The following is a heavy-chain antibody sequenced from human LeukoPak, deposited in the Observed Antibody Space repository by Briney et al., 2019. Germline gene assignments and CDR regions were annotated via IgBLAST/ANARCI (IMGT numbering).Heavy chain of an antibody. V-gene: IGHV3-30-3*01. D-gene: IGHD4-17*01. CDR1: GFTFSSYA. J-gene: IGHJ4*02. Sequence: GGSLRLSCAASGFTFSSYAVHWVRRAPGKGLEWVAVISSDGNKKYYAASVKGRFTISSDNSKNTLYLQMKSLRAEDTAVYYCARSPTVTTPPGYWGQGTLVAVSS. CDR3: ARSPTVTTPPGY. CDR2: ISSDGNKK.